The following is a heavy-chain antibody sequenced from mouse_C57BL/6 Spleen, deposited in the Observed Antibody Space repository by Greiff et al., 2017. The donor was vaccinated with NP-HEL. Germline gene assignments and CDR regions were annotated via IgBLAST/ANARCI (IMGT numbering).Heavy chain of an antibody. D-gene: IGHD1-1*01. V-gene: IGHV7-3*01. Sequence: EVQLVESGGGLVQPGGSLSLSCAASGFTFTDYYMSWVRQPPGKALEWLGFIRNKANGYTTEYSASVKGRFTISRDNSQSILYLQMNALRAEDSATYYCARYKRWDFDYWGQGTTLTVSS. CDR1: GFTFTDYY. CDR3: ARYKRWDFDY. J-gene: IGHJ2*01. CDR2: IRNKANGYTT.